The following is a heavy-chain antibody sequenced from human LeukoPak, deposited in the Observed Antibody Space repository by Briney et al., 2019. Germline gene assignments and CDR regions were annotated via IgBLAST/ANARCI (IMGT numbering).Heavy chain of an antibody. Sequence: SETLSLTCTVSGGXIGYNYCNWIRQSPERGLEWIGYISSSGSIDYTPSLRSRVTMSLDTSKNHLSLNLRSVSAADTAIYYCAGYDHTNYLAYWGQGILVTVSS. CDR2: ISSSGSI. CDR1: GGXIGYNY. J-gene: IGHJ4*02. V-gene: IGHV4-59*13. D-gene: IGHD1-14*01. CDR3: AGYDHTNYLAY.